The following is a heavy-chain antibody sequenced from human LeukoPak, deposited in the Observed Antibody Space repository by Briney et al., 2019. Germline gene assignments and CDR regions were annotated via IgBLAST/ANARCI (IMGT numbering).Heavy chain of an antibody. CDR1: GFTFNNYG. V-gene: IGHV3-30*18. J-gene: IGHJ4*02. Sequence: GGSLRLSCAASGFTFNNYGMHWVRQAPGKGLEWVAVISYDGSNKYYADSVKGRFTISGDNSKNTLYLQMDSLRAEDTAVYYCAKWAYYDILTGYYTPLPDYWGQGTLVTVSS. CDR3: AKWAYYDILTGYYTPLPDY. D-gene: IGHD3-9*01. CDR2: ISYDGSNK.